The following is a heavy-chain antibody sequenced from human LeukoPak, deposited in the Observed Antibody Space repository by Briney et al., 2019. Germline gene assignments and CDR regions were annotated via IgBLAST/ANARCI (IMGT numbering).Heavy chain of an antibody. CDR3: ARGGVYSYGSFDY. J-gene: IGHJ4*02. CDR1: GFTFSSYW. CDR2: INSDGSST. D-gene: IGHD5-18*01. Sequence: GGSLRLSCAASGFTFSSYWMHWFRQAPGKGLVWVSRINSDGSSTSYADSVKGRLTISRDKAKNTLYVQMNSLRAEDTAVYYCARGGVYSYGSFDYWGQGTLVTVSS. V-gene: IGHV3-74*01.